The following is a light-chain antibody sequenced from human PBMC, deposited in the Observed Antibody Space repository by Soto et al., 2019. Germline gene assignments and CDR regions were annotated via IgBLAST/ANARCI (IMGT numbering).Light chain of an antibody. CDR3: QQTYTSSLT. J-gene: IGKJ4*01. Sequence: DIEMTQSPSSLSAYVGDRVNITCRASQSISCSLNWYQQKPVRAPDLLMYGASSMQSGVPSRFTGSGSGTEFTLTITSLQPGYFATDYCQQTYTSSLTFGGGTKVDIK. V-gene: IGKV1-39*01. CDR1: QSISCS. CDR2: GAS.